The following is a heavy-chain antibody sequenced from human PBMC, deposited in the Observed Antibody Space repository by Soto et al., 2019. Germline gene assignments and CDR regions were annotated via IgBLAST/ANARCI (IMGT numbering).Heavy chain of an antibody. CDR3: ARGGGRDKAENWFDP. D-gene: IGHD5-18*01. CDR1: GGSFSGYY. J-gene: IGHJ5*02. Sequence: QVQLQQWGAGLLKPSETLSLTCAVYGGSFSGYYWSWIRQPPGKGLEWIGEINHSGSTNYNPSLKSRVTISVDTSKNQFSLKLSSVTAADTAVYYCARGGGRDKAENWFDPWGQGTLVTVSS. CDR2: INHSGST. V-gene: IGHV4-34*01.